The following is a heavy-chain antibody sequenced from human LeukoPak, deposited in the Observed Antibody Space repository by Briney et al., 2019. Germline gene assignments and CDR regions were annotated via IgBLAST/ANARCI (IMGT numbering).Heavy chain of an antibody. Sequence: QSGGSLRLSCAASGFTFSSYWMHWVRQAPGKGLVWVSRINSNGSSTSYADSVKGRFTISRDNAKNTLYLQMNSLRAEDTAVYYCAKPIDRWSSGWYVYSYWGQGTLVTVSS. CDR2: INSNGSST. V-gene: IGHV3-74*01. CDR1: GFTFSSYW. J-gene: IGHJ4*02. D-gene: IGHD6-19*01. CDR3: AKPIDRWSSGWYVYSY.